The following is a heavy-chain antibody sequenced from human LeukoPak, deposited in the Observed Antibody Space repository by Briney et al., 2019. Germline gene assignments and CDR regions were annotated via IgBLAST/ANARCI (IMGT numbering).Heavy chain of an antibody. CDR3: AKDYTPDGLYDIDY. CDR1: GFTFSTYA. V-gene: IGHV3-23*01. CDR2: IIGNAGRT. J-gene: IGHJ4*02. Sequence: GGSLRLCCAASGFTFSTYAMNWVRQAAGKGLERVSGIIGNAGRTYYADPVKGRFTISRDNSKNTLYLQMNSLRVEDTARYYCAKDYTPDGLYDIDYWGQGTQVTVSS. D-gene: IGHD3-16*01.